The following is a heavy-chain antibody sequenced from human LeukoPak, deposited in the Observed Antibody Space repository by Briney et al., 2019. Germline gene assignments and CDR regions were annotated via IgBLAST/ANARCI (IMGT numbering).Heavy chain of an antibody. CDR3: AKDSRSTSSWYFQH. CDR1: GFTLSGYW. CDR2: ISWNSGSI. J-gene: IGHJ1*01. V-gene: IGHV3-9*01. D-gene: IGHD6-13*01. Sequence: PGGSLRLSCAASGFTLSGYWMHWVRQAPGKGLEWVSGISWNSGSIGYADSVKGRFTISRDNAKNSLYLQMNSLRAEDTALYYCAKDSRSTSSWYFQHWGQGALVTVSS.